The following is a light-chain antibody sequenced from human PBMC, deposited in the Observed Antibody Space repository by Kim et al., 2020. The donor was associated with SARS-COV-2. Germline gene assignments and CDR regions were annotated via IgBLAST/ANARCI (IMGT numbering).Light chain of an antibody. V-gene: IGKV3-11*01. CDR1: QSVSTY. Sequence: EIVLTQSPATLSLSPGERATLSCRASQSVSTYLAWYQQKPGQAPRLLIYDASNRATGIPARFSGSGSGTDFTLTISKLEPEDFAVYYCQQRGNWPLTFGGGTKVDIK. CDR3: QQRGNWPLT. J-gene: IGKJ4*01. CDR2: DAS.